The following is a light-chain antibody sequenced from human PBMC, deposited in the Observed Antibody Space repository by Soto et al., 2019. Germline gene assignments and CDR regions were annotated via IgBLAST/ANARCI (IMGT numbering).Light chain of an antibody. J-gene: IGKJ4*01. Sequence: EIVLSQSPGTLSLSPGERATLSCRARQTVSSNYLAWYHQKPGQAPRLLIYGASSRATGIPDRFSGSGSGTDFTLTISRLEPEDFAGYYCQQYGSSPPTFGVGTKLGIK. CDR1: QTVSSNY. CDR2: GAS. CDR3: QQYGSSPPT. V-gene: IGKV3-20*01.